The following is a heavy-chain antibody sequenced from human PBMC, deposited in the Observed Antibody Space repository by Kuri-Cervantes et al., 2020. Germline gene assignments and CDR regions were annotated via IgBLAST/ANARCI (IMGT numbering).Heavy chain of an antibody. D-gene: IGHD5-18*01. V-gene: IGHV4-30-4*01. CDR1: GGSISSGDYY. J-gene: IGHJ6*02. Sequence: SCTVSGGSISSGDYYWSWIRQPPGKGLEWIGYIYYSGSTYYNPSLKSRVTISVDTSKNQFSLKLSSVTAADTAVYYCARDPGYSYGSWHCMDVWGQGTTVTVSS. CDR2: IYYSGST. CDR3: ARDPGYSYGSWHCMDV.